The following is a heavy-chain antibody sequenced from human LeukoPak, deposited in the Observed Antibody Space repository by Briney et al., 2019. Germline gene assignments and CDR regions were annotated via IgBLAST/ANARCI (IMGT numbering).Heavy chain of an antibody. D-gene: IGHD6-13*01. J-gene: IGHJ5*02. V-gene: IGHV3-7*01. CDR1: GFTSSSYW. CDR3: TRGIASGIDFFDP. CDR2: IKQDGSQK. Sequence: PGGSLRLSCAASGFTSSSYWMSWVRQAPGKGLEWVANIKQDGSQKYYVDSVKDRFTISRDNAKNSLSLQMNSLRAEDTAVYYCTRGIASGIDFFDPWGQGTLVTVSS.